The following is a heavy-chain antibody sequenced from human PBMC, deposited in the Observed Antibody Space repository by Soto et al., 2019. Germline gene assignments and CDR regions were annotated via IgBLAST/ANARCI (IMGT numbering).Heavy chain of an antibody. Sequence: SVKVSCKASGGSFGSYSISWVRQVPGQGLEWMGGIIPTLGAPNYAQKFQGRVTVSADEVTGTAYMELSSLRSEDTAVYYCARYCSSATCRKYNYYGMDVWGQGTKVTVSS. CDR1: GGSFGSYS. D-gene: IGHD2-2*01. J-gene: IGHJ6*02. V-gene: IGHV1-69*13. CDR2: IIPTLGAP. CDR3: ARYCSSATCRKYNYYGMDV.